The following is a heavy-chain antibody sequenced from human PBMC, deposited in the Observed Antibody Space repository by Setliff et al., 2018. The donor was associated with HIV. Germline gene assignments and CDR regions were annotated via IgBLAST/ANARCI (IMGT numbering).Heavy chain of an antibody. Sequence: GGSLRLSCTASGFPFHLYAMNWVRQAPGEGLEWVGRIKRKSDGETTEYAAPVKGRLTISRDDSKNTLYLQMNSLEIEDTAMYYCTTEAYCSTNTCPGTFDSWGQGTLVTAPQ. D-gene: IGHD2-2*01. CDR3: TTEAYCSTNTCPGTFDS. CDR1: GFPFHLYA. CDR2: IKRKSDGETT. V-gene: IGHV3-15*01. J-gene: IGHJ4*02.